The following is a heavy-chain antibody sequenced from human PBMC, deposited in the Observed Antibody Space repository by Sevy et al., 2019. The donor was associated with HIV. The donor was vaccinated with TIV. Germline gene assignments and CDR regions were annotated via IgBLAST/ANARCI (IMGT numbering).Heavy chain of an antibody. CDR2: IYPGDSHT. J-gene: IGHJ4*02. CDR1: GYTFTRYW. D-gene: IGHD2-15*01. V-gene: IGHV5-51*01. Sequence: GESLKISCQASGYTFTRYWIGWVRQLPGKGLEWMGIIYPGDSHTLYSPSFQGQVTISADKSITTAYLQWNSLTASATAMFYCATLAGNCNTTHCSSHGYFDNWGQGTLVTVSS. CDR3: ATLAGNCNTTHCSSHGYFDN.